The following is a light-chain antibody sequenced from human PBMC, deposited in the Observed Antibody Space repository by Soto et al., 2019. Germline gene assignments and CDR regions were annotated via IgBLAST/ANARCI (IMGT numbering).Light chain of an antibody. J-gene: IGLJ2*01. V-gene: IGLV2-14*01. CDR3: RSYAHSDPNVV. CDR2: DVS. Sequence: QSVLTQPASVSGSPGQSITISCTGTNSDVGGYNYVSWYQQYPGNAPKLIIYDVSNRPSGVSNRFSGAKSGNTASLTISGLQAEDYADSYSRSYAHSDPNVVFGGGAKLTVL. CDR1: NSDVGGYNY.